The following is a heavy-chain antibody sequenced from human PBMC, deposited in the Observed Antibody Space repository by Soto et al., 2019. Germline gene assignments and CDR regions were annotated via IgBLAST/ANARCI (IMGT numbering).Heavy chain of an antibody. Sequence: QVQLVQSGGEVRKPGASVKVSCKASGYIFTNYAISWVRQAPGQGPEWMGWISGYNGDTNTHYSQNFQGRLTLTTDVSTTTAYMELRSLTSDDTAVYYFARDNDVWTGYFLDNWGQGTLVTVSS. CDR3: ARDNDVWTGYFLDN. CDR1: GYIFTNYA. CDR2: ISGYNGDTNT. D-gene: IGHD3-3*01. J-gene: IGHJ4*02. V-gene: IGHV1-18*01.